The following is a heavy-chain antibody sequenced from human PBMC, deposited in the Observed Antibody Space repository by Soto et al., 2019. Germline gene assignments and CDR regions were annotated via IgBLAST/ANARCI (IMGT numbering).Heavy chain of an antibody. CDR1: GFTFSSYA. CDR2: ISYDGSNK. CDR3: AIDWVAAAGPDAFDI. D-gene: IGHD6-13*01. J-gene: IGHJ3*02. Sequence: GGSLRLSCAASGFTFSSYAMHWVRQAPGKGLEWVAVISYDGSNKYYADSVKGRFTIPRDNSKNTLYLQMNSLRAEDTAVYYCAIDWVAAAGPDAFDICGQGIMVTV. V-gene: IGHV3-30-3*01.